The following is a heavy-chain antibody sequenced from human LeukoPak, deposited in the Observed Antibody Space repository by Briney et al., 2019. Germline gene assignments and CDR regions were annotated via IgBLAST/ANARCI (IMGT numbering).Heavy chain of an antibody. D-gene: IGHD6-13*01. V-gene: IGHV4-39*07. CDR1: GDSISSSTYY. CDR2: IYYSGST. J-gene: IGHJ4*02. CDR3: ARNSVPSSSWYTPLGHFDY. Sequence: SETLSLTCTVSGDSISSSTYYWGWIRQPPGKGLEWIGSIYYSGSTYYNPSLKSRVTISVDTSKNQFSLKLSSVTAADTAVYYCARNSVPSSSWYTPLGHFDYWGQGTLVTVSS.